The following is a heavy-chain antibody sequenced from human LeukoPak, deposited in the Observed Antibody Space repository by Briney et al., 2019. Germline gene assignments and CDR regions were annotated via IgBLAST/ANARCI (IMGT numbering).Heavy chain of an antibody. CDR3: AGTYYYDSSGYSTFDY. D-gene: IGHD3-22*01. J-gene: IGHJ4*02. CDR2: IIPIFGTA. V-gene: IGHV1-69*13. CDR1: GYTFITYP. Sequence: ASVKVSCKASGYTFITYPMNWVRQAPGQGLEWMGGIIPIFGTANYAQKFQGRVTITADESTSTAYMELSSLRSEDTAVYYCAGTYYYDSSGYSTFDYWGQGTLVTVSS.